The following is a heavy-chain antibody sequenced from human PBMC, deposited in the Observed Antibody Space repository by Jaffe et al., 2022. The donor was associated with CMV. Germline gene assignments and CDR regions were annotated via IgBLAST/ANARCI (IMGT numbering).Heavy chain of an antibody. V-gene: IGHV3-30*18. J-gene: IGHJ4*02. CDR3: AKDLFPVRGVIPGGPPSDY. CDR2: ISYDGSNK. Sequence: QVQLVESGGGVVQPGRSLRLSCAASGFTFSSYGMHWVRQAPGKGLEWVAVISYDGSNKYYADSVKGRFTISRDNSKNTLYLQMNSLRAEDTAVYYCAKDLFPVRGVIPGGPPSDYWGQGTLVTVSS. CDR1: GFTFSSYG. D-gene: IGHD3-10*01.